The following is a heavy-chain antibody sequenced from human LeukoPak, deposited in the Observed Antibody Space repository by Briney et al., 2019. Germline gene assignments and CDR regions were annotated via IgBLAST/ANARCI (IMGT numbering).Heavy chain of an antibody. CDR3: ARMIGYCTSIGCFPGIVSPKFDS. D-gene: IGHD2-2*01. CDR1: GFTVNSNY. J-gene: IGHJ5*01. V-gene: IGHV3-53*01. CDR2: IYDDGNT. Sequence: QTGGSLRLSCAASGFTVNSNYMSWVRQAPGKGLEWLSVIYDDGNTYYAESVRGRFTISRDISKNTLSLQMNRLRAEDTAVYYCARMIGYCTSIGCFPGIVSPKFDSWGQGPVVTASS.